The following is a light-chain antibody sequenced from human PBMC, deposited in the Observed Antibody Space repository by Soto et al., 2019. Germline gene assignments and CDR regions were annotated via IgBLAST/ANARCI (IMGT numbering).Light chain of an antibody. CDR1: QSVSSN. V-gene: IGKV3-15*01. CDR3: QQYNNWPRT. CDR2: GAS. J-gene: IGKJ1*01. Sequence: EIVMTQSPATVSVSPGERATLSCWASQSVSSNLAWYQQSPGQAPRLLIYGASTRATGLPARFSGSGSGTEFTLTISSLQSEDFAVYYCQQYNNWPRTFGQGTKVEIK.